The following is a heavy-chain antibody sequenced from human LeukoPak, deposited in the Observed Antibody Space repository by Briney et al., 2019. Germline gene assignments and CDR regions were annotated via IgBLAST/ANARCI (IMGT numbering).Heavy chain of an antibody. D-gene: IGHD6-13*01. J-gene: IGHJ4*02. CDR1: GGSFSGYY. V-gene: IGHV4-34*01. CDR3: ARVGYSSFVGFDY. CDR2: INHSGST. Sequence: SETLSLTCAVYGGSFSGYYWSWIRQPPGKGLEWIGEINHSGSTNYNPSLKSRVTISVDTSKNQFSLKLSSVTAADTAVYYCARVGYSSFVGFDYWGQGTLVTVSS.